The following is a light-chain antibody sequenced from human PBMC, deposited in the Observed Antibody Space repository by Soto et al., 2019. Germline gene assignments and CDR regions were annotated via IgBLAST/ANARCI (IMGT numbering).Light chain of an antibody. CDR1: QSISSY. CDR3: QQSYSTPRT. CDR2: AAS. J-gene: IGKJ5*01. Sequence: DIQMTQSPSSLSASVGDRVTITCRASQSISSYLNWYQQKPGKAPKLLIYAASSLQSGVPSRFSGSESGTDFTLTISSLQPEDFATYYCQQSYSTPRTFGQGTRLENK. V-gene: IGKV1-39*01.